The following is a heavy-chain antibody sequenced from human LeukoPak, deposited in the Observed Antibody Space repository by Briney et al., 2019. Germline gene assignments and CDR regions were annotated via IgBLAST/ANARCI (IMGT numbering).Heavy chain of an antibody. CDR3: ARRTRELGYCSGGSCYHDAFDI. CDR2: MNPNSGNT. Sequence: ASVKVSCKASGYTFTSYGISWVRQATGQGLEWMGWMNPNSGNTGYAQRFQGRVTMTRNTSISTAYMELSSLRSEDTAVYYCARRTRELGYCSGGSCYHDAFDIWGQGTMVTVSS. D-gene: IGHD2-15*01. J-gene: IGHJ3*02. CDR1: GYTFTSYG. V-gene: IGHV1-8*02.